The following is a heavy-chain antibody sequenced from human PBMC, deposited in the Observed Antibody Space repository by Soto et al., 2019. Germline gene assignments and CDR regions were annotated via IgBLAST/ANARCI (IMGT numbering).Heavy chain of an antibody. V-gene: IGHV1-69*01. J-gene: IGHJ6*02. Sequence: QVQLVQSGAEVKKPGSSVKVSCKASGGTFSSYAISWVRQAPGQGLEWMGGIIPIFGTANYAQKFQGRVTITADESTSTAYMDLSSLRSEDTAVYYCARDLGGIVGAHYYYYGMDVWGQGTTVTVSS. D-gene: IGHD1-26*01. CDR1: GGTFSSYA. CDR3: ARDLGGIVGAHYYYYGMDV. CDR2: IIPIFGTA.